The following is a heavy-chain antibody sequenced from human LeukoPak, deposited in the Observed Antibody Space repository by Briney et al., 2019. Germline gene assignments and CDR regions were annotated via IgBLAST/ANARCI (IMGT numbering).Heavy chain of an antibody. D-gene: IGHD4-23*01. J-gene: IGHJ4*02. Sequence: GGSLRLSCAASGFTFSSYSMNWVRQAPGKGLEWVSSISSSSSYIYYADSVKGRFTVSRDNAKNSLYLQMNSLRAEDTAVYYCARGSSGVTRDFDYWGQGTLVTVSS. CDR3: ARGSSGVTRDFDY. CDR1: GFTFSSYS. V-gene: IGHV3-21*01. CDR2: ISSSSSYI.